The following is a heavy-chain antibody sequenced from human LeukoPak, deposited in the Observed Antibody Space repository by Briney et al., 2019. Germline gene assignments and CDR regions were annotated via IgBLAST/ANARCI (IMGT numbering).Heavy chain of an antibody. CDR3: PTDYYCRKNSCFGPNYYYGLAV. J-gene: IGHJ6*02. V-gene: IGHV3-15*01. D-gene: IGHD2-2*01. CDR1: GFAFTHAW. CDR2: IKTNNQGGTT. Sequence: GSLRLSCAASGFAFTHAWMTWVRQAPGTGLEWVGRIKTNNQGGTTDYAAPVKGRFTISRDDSKNTLYLQMNSLKTEDTAVYYFPTDYYCRKNSCFGPNYYYGLAVWGQGTTVTVSS.